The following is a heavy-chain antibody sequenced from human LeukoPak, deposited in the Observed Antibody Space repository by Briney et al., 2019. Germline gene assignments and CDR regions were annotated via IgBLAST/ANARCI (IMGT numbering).Heavy chain of an antibody. V-gene: IGHV3-33*01. CDR3: VRDGVGAPPFDY. J-gene: IGHJ4*02. Sequence: GGSLRLSCAASGFTFSSYGKHWVRQAPGKGLEWVAVIWYDGSNKYYADSVKGRFTISRDNAKNTLLLQMNSLRAEDTAVYYCVRDGVGAPPFDYWGQGVLVTVSS. CDR2: IWYDGSNK. CDR1: GFTFSSYG. D-gene: IGHD1-26*01.